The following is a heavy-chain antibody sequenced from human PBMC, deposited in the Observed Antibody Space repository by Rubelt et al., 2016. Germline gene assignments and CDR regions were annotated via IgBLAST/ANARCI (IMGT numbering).Heavy chain of an antibody. CDR3: ARDDRYCTSTSCSNLPFDP. CDR1: GFPVSSHY. CDR2: VQSGGST. D-gene: IGHD2-2*01. J-gene: IGHJ5*02. V-gene: IGHV3-53*01. Sequence: AASGFPVSSHYISWVRQAPGKGLEWVSVVQSGGSTYYADSVKGRFTISRDNAKNTLYLQMNSLRAEDTAVYYCARDDRYCTSTSCSNLPFDPWGQGTLVTVSS.